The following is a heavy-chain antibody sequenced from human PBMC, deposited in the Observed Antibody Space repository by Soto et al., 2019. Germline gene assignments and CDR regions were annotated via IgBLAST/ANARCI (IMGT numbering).Heavy chain of an antibody. J-gene: IGHJ5*02. CDR2: ISGSGFNT. CDR3: AKWSGGTCYHDNWFDP. D-gene: IGHD2-15*01. Sequence: EVQLLESGGGLVQPGGSLRLSCAASGFTFINYGMSWVRQAPGKGLEWVSAISGSGFNTYYADSVKGRLTISRDNSKNTLYLQINSLRAEDTAVYYCAKWSGGTCYHDNWFDPWGQGTLVIVSS. V-gene: IGHV3-23*01. CDR1: GFTFINYG.